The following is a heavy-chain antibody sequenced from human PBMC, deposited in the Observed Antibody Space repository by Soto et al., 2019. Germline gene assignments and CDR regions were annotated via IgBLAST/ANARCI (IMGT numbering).Heavy chain of an antibody. D-gene: IGHD2-15*01. Sequence: GGSLRLSCAASGFTFSSYGMHWVRQAPGKGPEWVAVISYDGSNKYCADSVKGRFTISRDNSKNTLYLQMNSLRAEDTAVYYCAKSHHSSPFDYWGQGTLVTVSS. CDR3: AKSHHSSPFDY. V-gene: IGHV3-30*18. CDR2: ISYDGSNK. J-gene: IGHJ4*02. CDR1: GFTFSSYG.